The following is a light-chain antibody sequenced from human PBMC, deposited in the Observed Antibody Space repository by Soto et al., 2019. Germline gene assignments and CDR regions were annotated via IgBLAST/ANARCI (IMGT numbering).Light chain of an antibody. Sequence: EIVLTQSPGTLSLSPGEIATLSCRASQSVAKNYLAWYQQEPGQAPRLLIYDASTRATGIPDRFSGSGSGTDFTLTISRLEPEDFAVYYCHQYASSPQTFGQGTKVEIK. CDR2: DAS. V-gene: IGKV3-20*01. CDR3: HQYASSPQT. CDR1: QSVAKNY. J-gene: IGKJ1*01.